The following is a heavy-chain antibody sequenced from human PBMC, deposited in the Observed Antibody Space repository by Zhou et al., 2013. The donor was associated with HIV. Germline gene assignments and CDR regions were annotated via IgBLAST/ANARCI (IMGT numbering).Heavy chain of an antibody. Sequence: VQLVQSGTEVKKPGSSVKISCKTSGGTFQNYPISWVRQAPGQGLEWMGRISPYDGNTIHAQKFQGRLSMATDTSTTTAYLEVRGLRSDDTAVYYCARNDGDGEFPLGYWGQGTLVTVSS. CDR1: GGTFQNYP. D-gene: IGHD4-17*01. CDR3: ARNDGDGEFPLGY. CDR2: ISPYDGNT. V-gene: IGHV1-18*04. J-gene: IGHJ4*02.